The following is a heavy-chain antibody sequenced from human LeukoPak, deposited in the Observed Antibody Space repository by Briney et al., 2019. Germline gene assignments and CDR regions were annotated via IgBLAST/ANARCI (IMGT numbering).Heavy chain of an antibody. CDR1: GYSISSSNW. CDR2: IHYSGST. V-gene: IGHV4-28*03. Sequence: PSETLSLTCAVSGYSISSSNWWGWVRQPPGKGLEWIGYIHYSGSTYYNPSLMSRVTMSVDTSKNQFSLKLSSVTAVDTAVYYCAREHRWNGLYFDYWGQGTLVTVSS. J-gene: IGHJ4*02. CDR3: AREHRWNGLYFDY. D-gene: IGHD1-1*01.